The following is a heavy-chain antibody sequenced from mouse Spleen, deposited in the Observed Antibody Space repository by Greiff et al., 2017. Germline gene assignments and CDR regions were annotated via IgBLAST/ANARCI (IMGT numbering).Heavy chain of an antibody. CDR3: AREDDYAAMDY. Sequence: EVQRVESEGGLVQPGSSMKLSCTASGFTFSDYYMAWVRQVPEKGLEWVANINYDGSSTYYLDSLKSRFIISRDNAKNILYLQMSSLKSEDTATYYCAREDDYAAMDYWGQGTSVTVSS. CDR1: GFTFSDYY. V-gene: IGHV5-16*01. CDR2: INYDGSST. J-gene: IGHJ4*01.